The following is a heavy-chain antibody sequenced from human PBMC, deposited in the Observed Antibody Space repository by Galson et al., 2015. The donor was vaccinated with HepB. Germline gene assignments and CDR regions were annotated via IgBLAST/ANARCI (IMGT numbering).Heavy chain of an antibody. CDR3: ARGMGGYDLLTGYYSYYFDF. CDR1: GYSFSDSQ. V-gene: IGHV1-3*01. J-gene: IGHJ4*02. CDR2: VNGGYGKT. D-gene: IGHD3-9*01. Sequence: SVKVSCKASGYSFSDSQIHWVRQAPGQRLERMGWVNGGYGKTRYSEIFQGRVTVTRDTSAATAHLQLSRLTPEDTAVYYCARGMGGYDLLTGYYSYYFDFWGQGTGVTVSS.